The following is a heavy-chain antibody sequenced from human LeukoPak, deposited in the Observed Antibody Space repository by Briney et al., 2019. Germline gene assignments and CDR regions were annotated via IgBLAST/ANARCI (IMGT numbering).Heavy chain of an antibody. CDR2: ISSSSSYI. Sequence: GGSLRLSCAASGFTFSSYSMNWVRQAPGEGLEWVSSISSSSSYIYYADSVKGRFTISRDNAKNSLYLQMNSLRAEDTAVYYCASRGGATKLGYFDYWGQGTLVTVSS. CDR1: GFTFSSYS. V-gene: IGHV3-21*01. D-gene: IGHD1-26*01. CDR3: ASRGGATKLGYFDY. J-gene: IGHJ4*02.